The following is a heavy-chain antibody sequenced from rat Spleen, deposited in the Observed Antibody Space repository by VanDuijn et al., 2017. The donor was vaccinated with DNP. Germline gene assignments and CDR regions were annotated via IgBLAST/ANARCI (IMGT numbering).Heavy chain of an antibody. Sequence: QVQLKESGPGLVQPSQTLSLTCTVSGFSLSSYHVSWVRQPPGKSLVWMGSIWAAGGTNYNSAVQSRLSISRDTSKSQVFLKMNSLQTEETATYYCARDRYYGFTHWYFDFWGPGTMVTVSS. D-gene: IGHD1-7*01. CDR2: IWAAGGT. V-gene: IGHV2-13*01. CDR1: GFSLSSYH. CDR3: ARDRYYGFTHWYFDF. J-gene: IGHJ1*01.